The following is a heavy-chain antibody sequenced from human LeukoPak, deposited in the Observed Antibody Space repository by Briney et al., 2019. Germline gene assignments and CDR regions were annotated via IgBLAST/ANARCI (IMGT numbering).Heavy chain of an antibody. CDR3: ATGLIMVRGVIIRGYYYYGMDV. CDR1: GYTLTKLS. CDR2: FHPEDSET. V-gene: IGHV1-24*01. Sequence: ASVNLSCNVSGYTLTKLSMHCVRQAPGEWLEWMGGFHPEDSETIYAQNLEGRVTMNEDTCTDTAYMELSSLRSEETAVYYCATGLIMVRGVIIRGYYYYGMDVWGKGTTVTVSS. J-gene: IGHJ6*04. D-gene: IGHD3-10*01.